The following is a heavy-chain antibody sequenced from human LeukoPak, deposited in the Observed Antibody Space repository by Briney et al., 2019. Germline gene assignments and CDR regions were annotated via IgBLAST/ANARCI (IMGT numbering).Heavy chain of an antibody. J-gene: IGHJ4*02. V-gene: IGHV4-34*01. CDR2: ISHSGST. CDR3: ARGGSRIVVVVAARKPHYFDY. Sequence: SETLSLTCAVYGGSFSGYYWSWIRQPPGKGLEWIGEISHSGSTNYNPSLKSRVTISVGTSKNQFSLKLSSVTAADTAVYYCARGGSRIVVVVAARKPHYFDYWGQGTLVTVSS. CDR1: GGSFSGYY. D-gene: IGHD2-15*01.